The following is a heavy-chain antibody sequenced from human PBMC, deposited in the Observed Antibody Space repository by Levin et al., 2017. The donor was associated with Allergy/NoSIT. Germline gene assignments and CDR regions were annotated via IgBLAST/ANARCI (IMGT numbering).Heavy chain of an antibody. J-gene: IGHJ4*02. D-gene: IGHD4-17*01. V-gene: IGHV3-15*04. CDR3: ALGTTVTTCLDN. CDR1: GFTFSRTW. Sequence: GGSLRLSCAASGFTFSRTWMSWVRQTPGKGLEWVGRIDSIADGGATNYAAPVKGRFTISRDDSKNTLYLQIDSLRTEDTGLYYCALGTTVTTCLDNWGQGTLVTVSS. CDR2: IDSIADGGAT.